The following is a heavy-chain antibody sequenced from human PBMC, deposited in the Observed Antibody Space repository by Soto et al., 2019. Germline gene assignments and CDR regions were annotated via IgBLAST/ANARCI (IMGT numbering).Heavy chain of an antibody. V-gene: IGHV3-53*01. CDR3: ARDLVGSTGYYYYYGMDV. D-gene: IGHD2-2*01. J-gene: IGHJ6*02. Sequence: VGSLRLSCAASGFTVSSNYMSWVRQAPGKGLEWVSVIYSGGSTYYADSVKGRFTISRDNSKNTLYLQMNSLRAEDTAVYYCARDLVGSTGYYYYYGMDVWGQGTTVTVSS. CDR2: IYSGGST. CDR1: GFTVSSNY.